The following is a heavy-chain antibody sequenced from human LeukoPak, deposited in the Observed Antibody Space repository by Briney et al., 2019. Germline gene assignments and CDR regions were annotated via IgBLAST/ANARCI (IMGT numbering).Heavy chain of an antibody. J-gene: IGHJ4*02. Sequence: PSETLSLTCTVSGASMTNYYWNWIRQPPGKGLEWIGYIYYNGITNYNPSLKSRVTISIDTSKSRYSLKLSSVTAADTAVYYCARHPDASGWYYFDYWGQGTLVTVSS. CDR1: GASMTNYY. CDR2: IYYNGIT. V-gene: IGHV4-59*01. CDR3: ARHPDASGWYYFDY. D-gene: IGHD6-19*01.